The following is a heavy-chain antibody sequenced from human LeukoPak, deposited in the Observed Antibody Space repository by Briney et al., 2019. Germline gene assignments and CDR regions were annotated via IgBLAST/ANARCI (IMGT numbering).Heavy chain of an antibody. V-gene: IGHV1-69*01. CDR1: GGTFSSYA. J-gene: IGHJ4*02. D-gene: IGHD1-26*01. CDR3: AREGSGSYYFDY. Sequence: GASVKVSYKASGGTFSSYAISWVRQAPGQGLEWMGGIIPIFGTANYAQKFQGRVTITADESTSTAYMELSSLRSEDTAVYYCAREGSGSYYFDYWGQGTLVTVSS. CDR2: IIPIFGTA.